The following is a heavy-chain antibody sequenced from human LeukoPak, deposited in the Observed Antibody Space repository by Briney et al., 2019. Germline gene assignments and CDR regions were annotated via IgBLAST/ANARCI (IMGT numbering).Heavy chain of an antibody. J-gene: IGHJ3*02. CDR2: INHSGST. CDR1: GGSFSGYY. V-gene: IGHV4-34*01. CDR3: ARDQGHGSGSYADAFDI. D-gene: IGHD3-10*01. Sequence: SEALSLTCAVYGGSFSGYYWSWIRQPPGKGLEWIGEINHSGSTNYNPSLKSRVTISVDTSKNQFSLKLSSVTAADTAMYYCARDQGHGSGSYADAFDIWGQGTMVTVSS.